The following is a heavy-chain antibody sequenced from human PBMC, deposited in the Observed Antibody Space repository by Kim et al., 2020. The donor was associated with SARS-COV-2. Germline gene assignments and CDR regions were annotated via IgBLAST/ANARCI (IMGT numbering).Heavy chain of an antibody. CDR1: GDSISSYY. Sequence: SETLSLTCTVSGDSISSYYWSWIRQPPGKGLEWIGYVYYSGNTNYNPSLKSRVTISVDTSKNQFSLKLNSVTAADTAVYFCARGGSYYYYWGQGTLVTVSS. CDR3: ARGGSYYYY. J-gene: IGHJ4*02. V-gene: IGHV4-59*01. D-gene: IGHD1-26*01. CDR2: VYYSGNT.